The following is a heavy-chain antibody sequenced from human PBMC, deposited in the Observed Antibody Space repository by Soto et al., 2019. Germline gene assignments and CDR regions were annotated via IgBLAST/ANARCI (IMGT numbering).Heavy chain of an antibody. V-gene: IGHV1-2*04. CDR3: ARSSAAGTTPYYYGMDV. J-gene: IGHJ6*02. Sequence: ASVKVSCKASGYTFTGYYMHWVRQAPGQGLEWMGWINPNSGGTNYAQKFQGWVTMTRDTSISTAYMGLSRLRSDDTAVYYCARSSAAGTTPYYYGMDVWGQGTTVTVSS. D-gene: IGHD6-13*01. CDR1: GYTFTGYY. CDR2: INPNSGGT.